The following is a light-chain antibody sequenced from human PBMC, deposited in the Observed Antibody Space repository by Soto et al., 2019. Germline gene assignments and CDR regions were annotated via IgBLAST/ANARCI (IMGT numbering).Light chain of an antibody. CDR1: NIGSKS. J-gene: IGLJ2*01. CDR2: YDS. V-gene: IGLV3-21*04. Sequence: SYELTQPPSVSVAPGKTARITCGGNNIGSKSVHWYQQKPGQAPVLVIYYDSDRPSGIPERFSGSNSGNTATLTISRVEAGDEADYYCQVWDSSSDHPAVFGGGTMLTVL. CDR3: QVWDSSSDHPAV.